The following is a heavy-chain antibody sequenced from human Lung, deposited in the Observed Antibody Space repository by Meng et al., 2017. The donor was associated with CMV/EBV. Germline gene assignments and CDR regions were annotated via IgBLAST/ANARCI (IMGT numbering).Heavy chain of an antibody. D-gene: IGHD3-22*01. CDR2: IYSDGSST. J-gene: IGHJ4*02. V-gene: IGHV3-23*03. Sequence: SCAASGFTFSNYAMNWVRRAPGKGLEWVSVIYSDGSSTYYADSVKGRFTISRDNSKNTLDLQMNSLRAEDTAVYYCAKGDDSGWSPFDYWGQGTLVTVSS. CDR1: GFTFSNYA. CDR3: AKGDDSGWSPFDY.